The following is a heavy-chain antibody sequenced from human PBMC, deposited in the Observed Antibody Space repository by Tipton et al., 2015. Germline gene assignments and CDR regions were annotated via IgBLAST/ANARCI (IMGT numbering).Heavy chain of an antibody. J-gene: IGHJ4*02. CDR2: ISGRDGRI. CDR3: AKGYGDEEGGIDF. Sequence: SLRLSCAASGFSFSYYAMNWVRQAPGKGLAWVSSISGRDGRIYYAESVRGRFTLSRDNSRNTLSLQLSSLTVEDTALYYCAKGYGDEEGGIDFWGQGTLVTVSS. V-gene: IGHV3-23*01. CDR1: GFSFSYYA. D-gene: IGHD2-21*02.